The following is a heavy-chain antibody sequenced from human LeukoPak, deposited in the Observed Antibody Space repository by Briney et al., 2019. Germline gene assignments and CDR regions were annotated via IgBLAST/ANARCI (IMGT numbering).Heavy chain of an antibody. J-gene: IGHJ3*02. Sequence: GGSLRLSCTASGFTFSAYAMMWVRQAPGKGPEWVSAIRSGGTSEFYADSVKGRFRISRDNPKDTLFLQMNSLRAEDTAVYYCARDPNGDYIGAFDMWGPGTMVTVSS. CDR3: ARDPNGDYIGAFDM. D-gene: IGHD4-17*01. V-gene: IGHV3-23*01. CDR2: IRSGGTSE. CDR1: GFTFSAYA.